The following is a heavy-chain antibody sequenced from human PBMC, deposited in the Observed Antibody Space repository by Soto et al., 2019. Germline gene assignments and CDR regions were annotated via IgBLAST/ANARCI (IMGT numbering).Heavy chain of an antibody. CDR1: GYTLSSYY. J-gene: IGHJ4*02. D-gene: IGHD6-19*01. CDR3: ARASVSSRRFDY. CDR2: INTSGGST. Sequence: QVQLVQSGAEVKKPGASVKASCKASGYTLSSYYMHWVRQAPGQGLEWMGIINTSGGSTTYAQKFQGRVTMTRDTSTSTVYMELSSLTSEDTAVYYCARASVSSRRFDYWGEGTLVTVSS. V-gene: IGHV1-46*03.